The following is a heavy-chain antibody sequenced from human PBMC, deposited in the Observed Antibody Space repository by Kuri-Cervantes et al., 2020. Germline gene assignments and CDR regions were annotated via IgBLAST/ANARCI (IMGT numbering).Heavy chain of an antibody. D-gene: IGHD2-2*01. CDR2: ISGSSSYI. Sequence: GESLKISCAASGFTFSSYSMNWVRQAPGKGLEWVSSISGSSSYIYYADSVKGRFTISRDNAKNSLYLQMNSLRAEDTAVYYCARDVTMLFDYWGQGTLVTVSS. J-gene: IGHJ4*02. CDR3: ARDVTMLFDY. CDR1: GFTFSSYS. V-gene: IGHV3-21*01.